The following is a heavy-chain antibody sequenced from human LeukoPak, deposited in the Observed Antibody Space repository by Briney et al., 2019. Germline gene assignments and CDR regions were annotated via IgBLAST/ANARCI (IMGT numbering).Heavy chain of an antibody. Sequence: GGSLRLSCAASGFTFRSYAMSWVRQAPGKGLEWVSAISGSGGNTYYADSVKGRFTISRDNSKDTLYLQMNSLRAEDTAVYYCAKDKSSSWSGYFQHWGQGTLVTVSS. CDR1: GFTFRSYA. CDR2: ISGSGGNT. J-gene: IGHJ1*01. D-gene: IGHD6-13*01. V-gene: IGHV3-23*01. CDR3: AKDKSSSWSGYFQH.